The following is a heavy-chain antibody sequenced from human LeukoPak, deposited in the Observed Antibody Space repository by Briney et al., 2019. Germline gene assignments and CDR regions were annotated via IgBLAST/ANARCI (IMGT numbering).Heavy chain of an antibody. CDR1: GFTFGSYD. V-gene: IGHV3-30*18. CDR2: ISYDGSNK. CDR3: AKGGRNHYDSSGFYTMDV. D-gene: IGHD3-22*01. J-gene: IGHJ6*02. Sequence: GGSLRLSCAASGFTFGSYDMHWVRQAPGKGLEWVAGISYDGSNKYCADSVKGRFTISRDNSKNTLYLQMNSLRDEDTALYYCAKGGRNHYDSSGFYTMDVWGQGTTVTVSS.